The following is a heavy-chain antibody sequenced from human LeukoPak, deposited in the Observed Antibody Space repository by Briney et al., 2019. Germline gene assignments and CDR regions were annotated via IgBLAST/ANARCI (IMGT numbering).Heavy chain of an antibody. CDR3: ARVAGWHWFDP. CDR1: GLTLRTNA. Sequence: GGPLKFPFAALGLTLRTNALTWFRQAQGGGLRWVSSIRPSGDNTYYGDSVKGRFTISRDNSKNTVYLQMNNMRVDDTAVYYCARVAGWHWFDPWGQGTLVTVSS. V-gene: IGHV3-23*01. J-gene: IGHJ5*02. D-gene: IGHD6-19*01. CDR2: IRPSGDNT.